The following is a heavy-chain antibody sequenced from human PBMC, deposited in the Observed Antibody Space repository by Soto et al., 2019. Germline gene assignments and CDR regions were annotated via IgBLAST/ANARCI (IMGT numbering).Heavy chain of an antibody. CDR1: GGTFVRYV. J-gene: IGHJ4*02. CDR2: INPLSGIS. D-gene: IGHD2-2*01. V-gene: IGHV1-69*09. Sequence: QVQLVQSGAEVKKPESSVKVSCKTSGGTFVRYVISWVRQAPGQGPEWMGKINPLSGISNYAQKFQDRVTFTADTDSSTAYMELSSLRSDDTAVYYCATPACAATWCSPSHNLDHWGQGTLVTVSS. CDR3: ATPACAATWCSPSHNLDH.